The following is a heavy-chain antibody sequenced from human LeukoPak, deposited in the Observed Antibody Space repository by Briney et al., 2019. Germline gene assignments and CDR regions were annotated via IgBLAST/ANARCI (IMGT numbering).Heavy chain of an antibody. Sequence: PGGSLRLSCAASGFTFSSYSMNWVRQAPGKGLEWVSSISSSSSYIYYADSVKGRFTISRDNAKNSLYLQMNSLRAEDTAVYYCAKDYSSGWYGWGNFYDWGQGTLVTVSS. D-gene: IGHD6-19*01. CDR1: GFTFSSYS. CDR2: ISSSSSYI. J-gene: IGHJ4*02. CDR3: AKDYSSGWYGWGNFYD. V-gene: IGHV3-21*01.